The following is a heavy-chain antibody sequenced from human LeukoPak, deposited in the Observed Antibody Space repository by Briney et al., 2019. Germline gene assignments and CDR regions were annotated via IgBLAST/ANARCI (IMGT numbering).Heavy chain of an antibody. CDR1: GGSISGYY. CDR3: ASGHLAYCGGDCYPHWYFDL. CDR2: IFYSGST. J-gene: IGHJ2*01. V-gene: IGHV4-59*01. D-gene: IGHD2-21*02. Sequence: SETLSLTCSVSGGSISGYYWTWIRQPPDRGLEWIGYIFYSGSTNYNPSLKSRVTISVDTSKNQFSLKLSSVTAADTAVYYCASGHLAYCGGDCYPHWYFDLWGRGTLVTVSS.